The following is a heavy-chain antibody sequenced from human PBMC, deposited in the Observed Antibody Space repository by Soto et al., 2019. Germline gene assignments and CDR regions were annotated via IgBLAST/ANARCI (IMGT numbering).Heavy chain of an antibody. CDR3: AKRSSSSWYYYYYMDV. Sequence: GGSLRLSCAASGFTFSSYAMSWVRQAPGKGLEWVSAISGSGGSTYYADSVKGRFTISRDNSKNTLDLQMNSLRAEDTAVYYCAKRSSSSWYYYYYMDVWGKGTTVTVSS. CDR1: GFTFSSYA. J-gene: IGHJ6*03. V-gene: IGHV3-23*01. CDR2: ISGSGGST. D-gene: IGHD6-13*01.